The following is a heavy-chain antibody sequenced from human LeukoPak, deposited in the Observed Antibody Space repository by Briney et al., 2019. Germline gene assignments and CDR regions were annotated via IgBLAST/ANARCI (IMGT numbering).Heavy chain of an antibody. J-gene: IGHJ4*02. CDR1: GFTFSDHY. D-gene: IGHD3-9*01. V-gene: IGHV3-72*01. CDR3: ARVARFDSIDY. Sequence: PGASLRLSCAASGFTFSDHYMDWVRQAPGKGLEWVGRTKNKANNYNTEYAASVKGRFIISRDDSKNSLFLQMSSLKTEDTAVYYCARVARFDSIDYWGQGTLVTVSS. CDR2: TKNKANNYNT.